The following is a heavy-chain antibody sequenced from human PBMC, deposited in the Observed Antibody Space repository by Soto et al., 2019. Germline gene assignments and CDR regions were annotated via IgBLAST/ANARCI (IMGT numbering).Heavy chain of an antibody. CDR1: GFTFSSYA. CDR3: AHKTKSSMVRGVMFDY. J-gene: IGHJ4*03. Sequence: EVQLLESGGGLVQPGGSLRLSCAASGFTFSSYAMSWVRQAPGKGLEWVSGISGSGGSTYYADSVKGRFTISRDNSKNTMDIQMNSLRDEDTAVYYCAHKTKSSMVRGVMFDYWGQGTLVTVSS. CDR2: ISGSGGST. D-gene: IGHD3-10*01. V-gene: IGHV3-23*01.